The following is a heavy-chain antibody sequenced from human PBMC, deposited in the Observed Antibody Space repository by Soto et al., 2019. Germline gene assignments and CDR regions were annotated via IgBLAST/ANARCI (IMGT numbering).Heavy chain of an antibody. J-gene: IGHJ5*02. CDR2: IHHSGNT. CDR3: VRDRQWFGEGFDP. Sequence: QVQLQESGPGLVKPSQTLSLTCTVSGGSISSGSYYWTWVRQHPGKGLEWIGYIHHSGNTYYNPSLKSRVSISGDTSKNQFSLKLTSVTAADTAVYYCVRDRQWFGEGFDPWGQGTLVTVSS. CDR1: GGSISSGSYY. V-gene: IGHV4-31*03. D-gene: IGHD3-10*01.